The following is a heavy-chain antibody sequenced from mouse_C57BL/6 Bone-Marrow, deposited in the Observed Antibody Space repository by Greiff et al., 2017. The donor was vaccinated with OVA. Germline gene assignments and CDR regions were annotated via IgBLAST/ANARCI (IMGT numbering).Heavy chain of an antibody. J-gene: IGHJ3*01. D-gene: IGHD1-1*01. V-gene: IGHV1-69*01. CDR3: ARKDYYGSGAY. Sequence: VQLQQPGAELVMPGASVKLSCKASGYTFTSYWMHWVKQRPGQGLEWIGEIDPSDSYTNYNQKFKGKSTLTVDKSSSTAYMQLSSLTSEDSAVYYCARKDYYGSGAYWGQGTLVTVSA. CDR2: IDPSDSYT. CDR1: GYTFTSYW.